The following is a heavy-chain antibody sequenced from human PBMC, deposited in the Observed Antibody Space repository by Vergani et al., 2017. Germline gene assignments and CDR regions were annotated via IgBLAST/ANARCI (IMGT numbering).Heavy chain of an antibody. CDR2: ISAYNGNT. J-gene: IGHJ4*02. CDR1: GYTFTSYG. V-gene: IGHV1-18*01. D-gene: IGHD2-15*01. CDR3: ATDIVVVVAAAGESGSIDY. Sequence: QVQLVQSGAEVKKPGASVKVSCKASGYTFTSYGISGVRQAPGQGLEWMGWISAYNGNTNYAQKLQGRVTMTTDTSTSTAYMELRSLRSDDTAVYYCATDIVVVVAAAGESGSIDYWGQGTLVTVSS.